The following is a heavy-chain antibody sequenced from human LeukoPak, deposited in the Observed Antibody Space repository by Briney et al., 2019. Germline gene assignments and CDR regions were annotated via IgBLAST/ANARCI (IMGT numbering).Heavy chain of an antibody. D-gene: IGHD1-26*01. CDR2: IYYSGSS. Sequence: SETLSLTCTVSGGSISSSGYYWGWIRQPPEKGLEWIGNIYYSGSSYYNPSLNSRVTISLDTSKNQFSLKLSSVTAADTAVYYCARLSGSPDYWGQGTLVTVSS. CDR3: ARLSGSPDY. V-gene: IGHV4-39*01. CDR1: GGSISSSGYY. J-gene: IGHJ4*02.